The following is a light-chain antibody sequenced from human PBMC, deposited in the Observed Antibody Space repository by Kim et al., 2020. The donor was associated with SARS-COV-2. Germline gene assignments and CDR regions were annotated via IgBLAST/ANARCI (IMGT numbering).Light chain of an antibody. CDR2: DAS. V-gene: IGKV1-5*01. CDR3: QQYDSYSPMYT. J-gene: IGKJ2*01. CDR1: QSISSW. Sequence: DIQMTQSPSTLSASVGDRVTITCRASQSISSWLAWYQQKPGKAPKFLIYDASSLESGVPSRFSGSGSGTEFTLTISSLQPDDFATYYCQQYDSYSPMYTFGQGTKLEI.